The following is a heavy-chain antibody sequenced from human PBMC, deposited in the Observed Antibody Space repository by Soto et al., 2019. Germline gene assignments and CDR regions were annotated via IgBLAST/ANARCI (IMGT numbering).Heavy chain of an antibody. CDR2: IWYDGSNK. Sequence: QVQLVESGGGVVQPGRSLRLSCAASGFTFSSYGMHWVRQAPGKGLEWVAVIWYDGSNKYYADSVKGRFTISRDNSKNTLYLQMNSLRAEDTAVYYCARAGCSSTSCYYYGMDVWGQGTTVTVSS. D-gene: IGHD2-2*01. CDR3: ARAGCSSTSCYYYGMDV. CDR1: GFTFSSYG. V-gene: IGHV3-33*01. J-gene: IGHJ6*02.